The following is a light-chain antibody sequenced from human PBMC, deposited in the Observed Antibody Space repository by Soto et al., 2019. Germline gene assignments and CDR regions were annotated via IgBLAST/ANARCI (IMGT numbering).Light chain of an antibody. Sequence: DIQMTQSPSTLSASVGDRVTITCRASQSISSWLAWYQQKPGKAPKLLTYDASSLESGVPSRFSGSGSGTEFPLTISSRQPDDFATYYCQQYNSYRTFGQGTKVEIK. CDR1: QSISSW. CDR3: QQYNSYRT. J-gene: IGKJ1*01. V-gene: IGKV1-5*01. CDR2: DAS.